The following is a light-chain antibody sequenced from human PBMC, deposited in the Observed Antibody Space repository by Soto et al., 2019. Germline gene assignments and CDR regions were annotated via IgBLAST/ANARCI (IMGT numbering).Light chain of an antibody. CDR2: DVS. CDR1: QSVGVY. V-gene: IGKV3-11*01. J-gene: IGKJ4*02. Sequence: EIVLTQSPATLSLSPGERATLSCRASQSVGVYLAWYQQRPGQPPRLLIYDVSKRATGIPARFSGSGSETDFTLTLSRLEPEDFAVYYCPQPYAWHALTFGGGNKVQI. CDR3: PQPYAWHALT.